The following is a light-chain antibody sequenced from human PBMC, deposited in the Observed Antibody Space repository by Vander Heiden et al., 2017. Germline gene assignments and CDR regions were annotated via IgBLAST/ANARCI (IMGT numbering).Light chain of an antibody. CDR1: NLGDKF. Sequence: SYELTQPPSVSVRPGQAATITCSGKNLGDKFVSWYQHKSGQSPVLVMYQDRRRPSGIPDRFAASHSGDTATLTIGDIQAMDEADYYCQAWDSSVLYVFGSGTKVTVI. J-gene: IGLJ1*01. CDR3: QAWDSSVLYV. CDR2: QDR. V-gene: IGLV3-1*01.